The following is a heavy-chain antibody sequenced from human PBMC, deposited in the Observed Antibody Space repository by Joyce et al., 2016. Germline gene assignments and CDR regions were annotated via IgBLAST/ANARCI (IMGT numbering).Heavy chain of an antibody. V-gene: IGHV1-18*01. D-gene: IGHD2-15*01. Sequence: QVQLVQSGAEVKTPGASVKVSCKASCYTLTNYDCNWVRQAPGQGLEWMGWISAYNGNTFYAQKFQGIVNMTTDTSTSTAYLELGSLRSDDTAVYYWARGGPSALILSGWYFDLWGRGTLVTVSS. CDR1: CYTLTNYD. J-gene: IGHJ2*01. CDR3: ARGGPSALILSGWYFDL. CDR2: ISAYNGNT.